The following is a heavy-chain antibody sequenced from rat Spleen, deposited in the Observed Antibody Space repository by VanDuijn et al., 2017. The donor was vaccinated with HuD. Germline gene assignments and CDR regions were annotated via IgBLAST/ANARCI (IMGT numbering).Heavy chain of an antibody. V-gene: IGHV5-25*01. Sequence: EVQLVESGGGLVQPGRSMKLSCAASRFTFSNYDMAWVRQAPGKGLEWVASITNAGANPYYPDSVKGRFTISRDNAKSTLYLQMDSLRSEDTATYYCARTGGNSGYDWFAYWGQGTLVTVSS. CDR3: ARTGGNSGYDWFAY. CDR2: ITNAGANP. J-gene: IGHJ3*01. CDR1: RFTFSNYD. D-gene: IGHD4-3*01.